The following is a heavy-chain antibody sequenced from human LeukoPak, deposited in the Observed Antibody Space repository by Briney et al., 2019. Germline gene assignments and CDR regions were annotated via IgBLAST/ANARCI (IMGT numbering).Heavy chain of an antibody. Sequence: NPSETLSLTCTVSGGSISSSSYYWSWIRQPPGKGLEWIGEINHSGSTNYNPSLKSRVTISVDTSKNQFSLKLSSVTAADTAVYYCAKEGERGYIHRSNYFDYWGQGTLVTVSS. CDR2: INHSGST. CDR1: GGSISSSSYY. CDR3: AKEGERGYIHRSNYFDY. J-gene: IGHJ4*02. V-gene: IGHV4-39*07. D-gene: IGHD3-22*01.